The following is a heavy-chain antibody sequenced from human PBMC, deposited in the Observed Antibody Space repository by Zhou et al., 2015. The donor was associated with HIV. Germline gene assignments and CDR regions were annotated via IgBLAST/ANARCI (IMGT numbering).Heavy chain of an antibody. J-gene: IGHJ6*02. CDR1: GYTFTGYY. D-gene: IGHD4-17*01. CDR2: INPNSGGT. CDR3: ARDHYGDYGGPDYYYYGMDV. Sequence: QLQLVQSGAEVKKPGSSVRVSCKASGYTFTGYYMHWVRQAPGQGLEWMGWINPNSGGTNYAQKFQGWVTMTRDTSISTAYMELSRLRSDDTAVYYCARDHYGDYGGPDYYYYGMDVVGTKGPRSTVSS. V-gene: IGHV1-2*04.